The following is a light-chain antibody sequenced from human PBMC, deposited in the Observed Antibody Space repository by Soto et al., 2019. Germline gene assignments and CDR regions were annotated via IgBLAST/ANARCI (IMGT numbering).Light chain of an antibody. CDR2: AAS. CDR3: QQSNSFPRT. J-gene: IGKJ4*01. V-gene: IGKV1-12*01. Sequence: DIQMTQSPSIVSESVGDRVTITCRASQTLNTRLVWYQQKPGDAPKLLINAASPLQSGVPSRFSGSGSGTDFTLTIRSLQPEDFATYYCQQSNSFPRTFGGGTKVEI. CDR1: QTLNTR.